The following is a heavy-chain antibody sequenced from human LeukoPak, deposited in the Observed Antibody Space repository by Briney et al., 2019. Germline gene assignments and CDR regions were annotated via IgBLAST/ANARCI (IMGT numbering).Heavy chain of an antibody. CDR3: ARSYSSTWDDAFDI. Sequence: PRGSLRLSCAASGFTVRSNYMSWVRQAPGKGLEWVSVIYSGGSTYYADSVKGRFTISRDNSKNTLYLQMNSLRAEDTAVYYCARSYSSTWDDAFDIWGQGTMVTVSS. J-gene: IGHJ3*02. V-gene: IGHV3-53*01. CDR1: GFTVRSNY. CDR2: IYSGGST. D-gene: IGHD6-13*01.